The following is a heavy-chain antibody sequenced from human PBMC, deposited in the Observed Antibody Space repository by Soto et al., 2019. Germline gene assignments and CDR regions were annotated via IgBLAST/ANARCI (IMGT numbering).Heavy chain of an antibody. CDR1: GFTFSSYA. CDR3: ARGGRWGDYYDSSGPRDY. CDR2: ISYDGSNK. Sequence: QVQLVESGGGVVQPGRSLRLSCAASGFTFSSYAMHWVRQAPGKGLEWVAVISYDGSNKYYADSVKGRFTISRDNSKNTLYLQMNSLRGEDTAVYYCARGGRWGDYYDSSGPRDYWGQGTLVTVSS. V-gene: IGHV3-30-3*01. D-gene: IGHD3-22*01. J-gene: IGHJ4*02.